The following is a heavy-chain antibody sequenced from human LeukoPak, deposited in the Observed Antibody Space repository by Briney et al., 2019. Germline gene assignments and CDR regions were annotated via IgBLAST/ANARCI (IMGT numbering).Heavy chain of an antibody. V-gene: IGHV3-53*01. J-gene: IGHJ6*02. CDR1: GFTVSSNY. D-gene: IGHD6-6*01. Sequence: GGSLRLSCAASGFTVSSNYMSWVRQAPGKGLEWVSVIYSGGNTYYADSVKGRFTISRDNSKNTLYLQMNSLRAEDTAVYYCAKYSSSSNYYYGMDVWGQGTTITVSS. CDR2: IYSGGNT. CDR3: AKYSSSSNYYYGMDV.